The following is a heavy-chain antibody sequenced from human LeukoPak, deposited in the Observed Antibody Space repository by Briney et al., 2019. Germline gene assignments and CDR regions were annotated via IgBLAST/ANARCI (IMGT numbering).Heavy chain of an antibody. CDR2: ISDSGGRT. CDR1: GITLSNYG. J-gene: IGHJ4*02. V-gene: IGHV3-23*01. CDR3: AKRGVVIRVILVGFHKEAYYFDS. D-gene: IGHD3-22*01. Sequence: GGSLRLSCAVSGITLSNYGMSWVRQAPGKGLEWVAGISDSGGRTNYADSVKGRITISRDNPKNTLYLQMNSLRAEDTAVYFCAKRGVVIRVILVGFHKEAYYFDSWGQGALVTVSS.